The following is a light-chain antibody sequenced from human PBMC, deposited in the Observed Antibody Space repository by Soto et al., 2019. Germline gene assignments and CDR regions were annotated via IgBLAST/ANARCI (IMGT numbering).Light chain of an antibody. Sequence: QSALTQPRSVSGSPGQSVTISCSGTSSDVGGYNYVSWYQQYPGKAPKLMIYDVSKRPSGVPDRFSGSKSGNTASLTISGLQAEDEADYSCCSYAVSNTCVFGGGTKVTVL. CDR2: DVS. J-gene: IGLJ3*02. CDR3: CSYAVSNTCV. CDR1: SSDVGGYNY. V-gene: IGLV2-11*01.